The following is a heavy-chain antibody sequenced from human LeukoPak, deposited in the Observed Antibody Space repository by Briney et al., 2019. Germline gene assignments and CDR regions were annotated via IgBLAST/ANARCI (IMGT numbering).Heavy chain of an antibody. CDR2: INHSGST. Sequence: SETLSLTCTVSGGSISSGDYYWSWIRQPPGKGLEWIGEINHSGSTNYNPSLKSRVTISVDTSKNQFSLKLSSVTAADTAVYYCASSYCGGDCYIFDYWGQGTLVTVSS. CDR1: GGSISSGDYY. D-gene: IGHD2-21*02. CDR3: ASSYCGGDCYIFDY. J-gene: IGHJ4*02. V-gene: IGHV4-39*07.